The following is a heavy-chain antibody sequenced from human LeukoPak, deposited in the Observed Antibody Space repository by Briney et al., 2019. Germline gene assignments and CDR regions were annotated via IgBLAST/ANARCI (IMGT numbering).Heavy chain of an antibody. J-gene: IGHJ6*03. Sequence: PGGSLRLSCAASGFTFSSYWMSWVRQAPGKGLEWVADIKQDGSEKYYVDSVKGRFTISRDNAKNSLYLQMNSLRAEDTAVYYCARDSAGVGDYGSFGYMDVWGKGTTVTISS. CDR2: IKQDGSEK. CDR1: GFTFSSYW. V-gene: IGHV3-7*01. D-gene: IGHD4-17*01. CDR3: ARDSAGVGDYGSFGYMDV.